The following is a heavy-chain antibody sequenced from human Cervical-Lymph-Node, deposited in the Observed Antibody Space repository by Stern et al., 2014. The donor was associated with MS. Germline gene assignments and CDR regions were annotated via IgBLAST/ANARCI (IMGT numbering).Heavy chain of an antibody. J-gene: IGHJ4*02. CDR1: GFIFSDYY. Sequence: VQLVESGGGWATPGGSVRLSCAGSGFIFSDYYMSWIRQAPGKGLEWVSFISSRGDHKEYADSVKGRFTVSRDNIKNSLYLQMNTLRAEDTAVYYCVRADGSKDDSWGKGTLVTVSS. CDR3: VRADGSKDDS. D-gene: IGHD3-10*01. CDR2: ISSRGDHK. V-gene: IGHV3-11*01.